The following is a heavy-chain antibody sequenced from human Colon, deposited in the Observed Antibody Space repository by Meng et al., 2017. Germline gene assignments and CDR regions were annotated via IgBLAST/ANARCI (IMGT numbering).Heavy chain of an antibody. V-gene: IGHV3-66*02. D-gene: IGHD3-3*01. J-gene: IGHJ4*02. CDR2: IHSSAGT. CDR1: GFSVSSDF. Sequence: EVWRVGSGGGLVQPWGSLRLSCAVSGFSVSSDFMIWIRQAPGKGLEWVSMIHSSAGTFFADSVKGRFTVSTDNSKNTLYLQMNSLRIEDTAVYHCANRFVWGLGTLVTVSS. CDR3: ANRFV.